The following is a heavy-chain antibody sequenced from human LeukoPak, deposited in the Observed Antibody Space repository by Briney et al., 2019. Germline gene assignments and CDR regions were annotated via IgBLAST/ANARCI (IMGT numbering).Heavy chain of an antibody. Sequence: SETLSLTCTVSGGSISSYYWSWIRQPPGKGLEWIGYIYYSGSTNYNPSLKSRVTISVDKSKNQFSLKLSSVTAADTAVYYCARGVGSSWYYYYYMDVWGKGTTVTVSS. V-gene: IGHV4-59*12. D-gene: IGHD6-13*01. CDR2: IYYSGST. CDR3: ARGVGSSWYYYYYMDV. J-gene: IGHJ6*03. CDR1: GGSISSYY.